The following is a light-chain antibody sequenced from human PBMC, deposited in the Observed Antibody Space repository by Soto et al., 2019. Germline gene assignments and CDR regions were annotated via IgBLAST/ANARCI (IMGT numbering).Light chain of an antibody. CDR1: QSVNNN. CDR3: QEYNTWPWT. J-gene: IGKJ1*01. CDR2: GAS. V-gene: IGKV3-15*01. Sequence: EIVLTQSPGTLSLSPGERATLSCRASQSVNNNLAWYQQKLGQAPRVLIYGASTRATGIPARFTGSGSGTEFILTITSLQSEDSAVYYCQEYNTWPWTFGQGTKVDNK.